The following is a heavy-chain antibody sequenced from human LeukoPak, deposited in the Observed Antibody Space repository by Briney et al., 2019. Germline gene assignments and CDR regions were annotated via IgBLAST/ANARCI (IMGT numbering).Heavy chain of an antibody. CDR1: GGSISSGGYY. D-gene: IGHD4-23*01. J-gene: IGHJ4*02. V-gene: IGHV4-31*03. CDR3: ARARDDYGGNEYFDY. Sequence: PSETLSLTCTVSGGSISSGGYYWSWIRQHPGKGLEWIGYIYYSGSTYYNPSLKSRVTISVDTSKNQFSLKLSSVTAADTAVYYCARARDDYGGNEYFDYWGQGTLVTVSS. CDR2: IYYSGST.